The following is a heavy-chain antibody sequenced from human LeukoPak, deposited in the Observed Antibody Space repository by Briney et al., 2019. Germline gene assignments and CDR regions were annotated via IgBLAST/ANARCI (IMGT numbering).Heavy chain of an antibody. CDR2: INHSGST. Sequence: SETLSLTCAVYGGSFSGYYWSWIRQPPGKGLEWIGEINHSGSTNYNPSLKSRVTISVDTSKNQFSLKLSSVTAADTAVYYCARDVGDYYYYMDVWGKGTTVTVSS. D-gene: IGHD3-3*01. CDR1: GGSFSGYY. J-gene: IGHJ6*03. V-gene: IGHV4-34*01. CDR3: ARDVGDYYYYMDV.